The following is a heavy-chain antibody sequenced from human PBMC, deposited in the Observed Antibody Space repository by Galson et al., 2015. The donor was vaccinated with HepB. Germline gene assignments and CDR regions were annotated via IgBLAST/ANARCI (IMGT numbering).Heavy chain of an antibody. Sequence: QSGAEVTKPGDSLTISCTGSGHSFTSYWIAWVRQMPGKGLEWMGIIYPDDSDTRYSPSFQGQVTISADKSISTAYLQWSSLKASDTAMYYCARRSSSAAGGRGLDVWGQGTTVTASS. J-gene: IGHJ6*02. CDR1: GHSFTSYW. CDR2: IYPDDSDT. CDR3: ARRSSSAAGGRGLDV. V-gene: IGHV5-51*01. D-gene: IGHD6-6*01.